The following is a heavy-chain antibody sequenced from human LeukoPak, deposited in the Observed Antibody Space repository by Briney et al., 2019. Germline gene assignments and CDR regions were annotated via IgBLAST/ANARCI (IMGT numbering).Heavy chain of an antibody. D-gene: IGHD3-9*01. Sequence: GESLKISCKGSGYSFNTYWIGWVRQMPGKGLEWMGIIYPGDSDTRYSPSFQGQVTISADKSISTAYLQWSSLKASDTAMYYCARPILRYFDWPSPVGYWGQGTLVTVSS. V-gene: IGHV5-51*01. CDR2: IYPGDSDT. CDR3: ARPILRYFDWPSPVGY. CDR1: GYSFNTYW. J-gene: IGHJ4*02.